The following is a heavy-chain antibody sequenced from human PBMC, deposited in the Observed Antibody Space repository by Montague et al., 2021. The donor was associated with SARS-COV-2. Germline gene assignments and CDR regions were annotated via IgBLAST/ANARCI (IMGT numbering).Heavy chain of an antibody. CDR2: IYYSGST. CDR3: ARRLTGLEPPFDP. D-gene: IGHD1-1*01. V-gene: IGHV4-39*01. CDR1: GDPIRSATYY. J-gene: IGHJ5*02. Sequence: SETLSLTCDVSGDPIRSATYYWAWIRQPPGRGLEWVGNIYYSGSTMYNPSLKSRVTMSVDTSKNQFSLHLNLVTAADTAVYHCARRLTGLEPPFDPWGQGTLVIVSS.